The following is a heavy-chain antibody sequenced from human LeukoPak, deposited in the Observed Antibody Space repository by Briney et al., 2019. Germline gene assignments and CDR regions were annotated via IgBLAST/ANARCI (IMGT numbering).Heavy chain of an antibody. CDR3: ARDSIPVSGSFDY. Sequence: PGESLRLSCAASGFTFSDYYMSWIRQAPGKGLEWVSYISSSGSTIYYADSVKGRFTISRDNAKNSLYLQMNSLRAEDTAVNYCARDSIPVSGSFDYWGQGTLVTVSS. J-gene: IGHJ4*02. V-gene: IGHV3-11*01. CDR1: GFTFSDYY. D-gene: IGHD6-25*01. CDR2: ISSSGSTI.